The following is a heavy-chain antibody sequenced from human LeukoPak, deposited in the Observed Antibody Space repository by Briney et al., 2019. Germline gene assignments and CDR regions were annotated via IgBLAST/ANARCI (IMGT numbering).Heavy chain of an antibody. CDR3: ARHGGTWISPI. J-gene: IGHJ3*02. V-gene: IGHV3-48*02. CDR2: ISSSSSTI. CDR1: GFTFSDYA. Sequence: HPGGSLRLSCAASGFTFSDYAMNWVRQAPGKGLEWVSYISSSSSTIHYEDSVKGRFTISRDNAKKSLHLQMNSLRDEDTAVYYCARHGGTWISPIWGQGTMVTVSS. D-gene: IGHD2-2*03.